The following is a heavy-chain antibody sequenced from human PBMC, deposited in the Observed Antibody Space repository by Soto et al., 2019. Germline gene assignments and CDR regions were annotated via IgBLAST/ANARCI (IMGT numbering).Heavy chain of an antibody. CDR2: ISSNGGST. Sequence: EVQLVESGGGLVQPGGSLRLSCAASGFTFSSYAMHWVRQAPGKGLEYVSAISSNGGSTYYANSVKGRFTISRDNSKNTLYLQMGSLRAEDMAVYYCARDHAYYGSGHDAFDIWGQGTMVTVSS. D-gene: IGHD3-10*01. CDR1: GFTFSSYA. V-gene: IGHV3-64*01. CDR3: ARDHAYYGSGHDAFDI. J-gene: IGHJ3*02.